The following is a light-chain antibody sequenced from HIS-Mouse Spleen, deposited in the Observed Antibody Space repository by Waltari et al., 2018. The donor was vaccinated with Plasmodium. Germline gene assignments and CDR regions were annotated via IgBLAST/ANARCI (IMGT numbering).Light chain of an antibody. CDR3: CSYAGSSTNWV. V-gene: IGLV2-23*01. J-gene: IGLJ3*02. CDR2: EGS. CDR1: SSDVGSYNL. Sequence: QSALTQPASVSGSPGQSITIPCTGTSSDVGSYNLVSWYQQHPGKAPKLRIYEGSKRLSGVSNRCSGSKSGNTASLTISGLQAEDEADYFCCSYAGSSTNWVFGGGTKLTVL.